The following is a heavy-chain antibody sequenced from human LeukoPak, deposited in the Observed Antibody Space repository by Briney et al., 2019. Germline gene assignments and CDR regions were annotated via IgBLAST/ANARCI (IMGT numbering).Heavy chain of an antibody. CDR1: GYTFTSYG. CDR2: ISAYNGNT. Sequence: ASVKVSCKASGYTFTSYGISWVRQAPGQGLEWMGWISAYNGNTNYAQKLQGRVTTTTDTSTSTAYMELRSLRSDDTAVYYCARVSLADYTFDYWGQGTLVTVSS. V-gene: IGHV1-18*01. CDR3: ARVSLADYTFDY. D-gene: IGHD4-11*01. J-gene: IGHJ4*02.